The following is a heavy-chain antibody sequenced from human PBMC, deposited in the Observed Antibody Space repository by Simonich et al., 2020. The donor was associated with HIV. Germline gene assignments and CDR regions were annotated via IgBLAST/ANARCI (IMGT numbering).Heavy chain of an antibody. J-gene: IGHJ4*02. CDR1: GESLSGYY. V-gene: IGHV4-34*01. CDR3: ASCGGDCYHFDY. CDR2: NNHSGST. Sequence: QVQLQQWGAGLLKPSETLSLICAVYGESLSGYYWSWIRQPPGTGLEWIGENNHSGSTNYNPSLKSRVTISVDTSKDQFSLKLSSVTAADTAVYYCASCGGDCYHFDYWGQGTLVTVSS. D-gene: IGHD2-21*02.